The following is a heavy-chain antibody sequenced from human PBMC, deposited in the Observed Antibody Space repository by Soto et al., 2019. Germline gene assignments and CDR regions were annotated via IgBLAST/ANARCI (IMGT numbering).Heavy chain of an antibody. V-gene: IGHV1-3*01. CDR2: INAGNGNT. CDR1: GYTFTSYA. D-gene: IGHD4-17*01. CDR3: ARGPYGDYTLCWFDP. Sequence: GASVKVSCKASGYTFTSYAMHWVRQAPGQRLEWMGWINAGNGNTKYSQKFQGRVTITRDTSATTAYMELRSRRSEDTAVYYCARGPYGDYTLCWFDPWGQGTLVTVSS. J-gene: IGHJ5*02.